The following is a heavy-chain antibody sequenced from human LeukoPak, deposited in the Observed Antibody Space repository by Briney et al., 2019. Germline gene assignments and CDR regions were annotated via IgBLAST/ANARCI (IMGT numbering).Heavy chain of an antibody. CDR3: ARGLWLGDENPPYFDY. CDR1: GGSFSGYY. Sequence: SETLSLTCAVYGGSFSGYYWSWIRQPPGKGLEWIGEINHSGSTNYNPSLKSRVTISVDTSKNQFSLKLISVTAADTAVYYCARGLWLGDENPPYFDYWGQGTLVTVSS. V-gene: IGHV4-34*01. J-gene: IGHJ4*02. CDR2: INHSGST. D-gene: IGHD3-10*01.